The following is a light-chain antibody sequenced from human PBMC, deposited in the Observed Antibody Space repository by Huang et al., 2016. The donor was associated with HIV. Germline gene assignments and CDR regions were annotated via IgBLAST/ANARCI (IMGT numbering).Light chain of an antibody. Sequence: EIVMTQSPATFSVSPGERATLSCRASQNIGGSLAWYQKKPGQAPRLLIYEASTRATGIPARFSGSESGTDFTLTISSLQSEDFAVYYCQQYNDWSAVTFGGGTKVEI. V-gene: IGKV3-15*01. CDR2: EAS. CDR1: QNIGGS. CDR3: QQYNDWSAVT. J-gene: IGKJ4*01.